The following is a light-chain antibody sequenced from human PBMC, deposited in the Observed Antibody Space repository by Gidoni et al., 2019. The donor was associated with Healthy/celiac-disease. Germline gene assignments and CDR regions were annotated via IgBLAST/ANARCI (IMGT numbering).Light chain of an antibody. V-gene: IGKV1-39*01. J-gene: IGKJ5*01. CDR1: QSISSY. CDR2: AAS. Sequence: DIQMTQSPSSLSASVGDRVTITCRASQSISSYLNWYQQKPGKAPKLLLYAASSLQSGVPSRFSGSGSGTDFTLTISSLQPEDFATYYCQQSYSTPTITFXQXTRLXIK. CDR3: QQSYSTPTIT.